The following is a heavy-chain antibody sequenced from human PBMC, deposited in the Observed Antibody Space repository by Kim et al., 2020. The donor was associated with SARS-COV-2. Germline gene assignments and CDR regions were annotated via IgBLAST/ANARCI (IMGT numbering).Heavy chain of an antibody. J-gene: IGHJ6*02. V-gene: IGHV2-26*01. CDR2: IFSNDEK. CDR3: ARILVVQGVMDYGGMDV. CDR1: GFSLSNARMG. D-gene: IGHD3-10*01. Sequence: SGPTLVKPPETLTLTCTVSGFSLSNARMGVSWIRQPPGKALEWLAHIFSNDEKSYSTSLKSRLTISKDTSKSQVVLTMTNMDPVDTGTYYCARILVVQGVMDYGGMDVWGQGTTVTVFS.